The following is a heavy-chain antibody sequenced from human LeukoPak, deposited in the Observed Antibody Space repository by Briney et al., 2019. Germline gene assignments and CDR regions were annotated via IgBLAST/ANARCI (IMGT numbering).Heavy chain of an antibody. CDR1: GFIFSRHA. V-gene: IGHV3-23*01. CDR3: AKGDDIGKHPISAVYFDN. D-gene: IGHD5-24*01. J-gene: IGHJ4*02. Sequence: GGSLRLSCTASGFIFSRHAMSWVRQAPGKGLEWVSTTGPNSVNTLCADSVQGRFTISRDNSRNTLDLQIDNLRVDDTAVYYCAKGDDIGKHPISAVYFDNWGQGTLVTVSS. CDR2: TGPNSVNT.